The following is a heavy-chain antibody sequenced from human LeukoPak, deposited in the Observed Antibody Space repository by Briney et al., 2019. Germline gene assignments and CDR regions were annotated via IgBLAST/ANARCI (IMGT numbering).Heavy chain of an antibody. V-gene: IGHV1-8*01. CDR1: GYTFTSYD. Sequence: GASVKVSCKASGYTFTSYDINWVRQATGQGLEWMGWMNPNSGNTGYAQKLQGRVTMTTDTSTSTAYMELRSLRSDDTAVYYCARLGYRVGATYNWFDPWGQGTLVTVSS. CDR3: ARLGYRVGATYNWFDP. D-gene: IGHD1-26*01. CDR2: MNPNSGNT. J-gene: IGHJ5*02.